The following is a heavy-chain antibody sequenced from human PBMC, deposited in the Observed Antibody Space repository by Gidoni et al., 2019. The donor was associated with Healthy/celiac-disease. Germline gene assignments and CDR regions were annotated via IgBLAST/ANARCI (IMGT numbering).Heavy chain of an antibody. CDR3: ASPGSGGDYYDSSGYYSFDY. D-gene: IGHD3-22*01. V-gene: IGHV4-39*01. CDR1: VGSISSSSYY. J-gene: IGHJ4*02. Sequence: QLQLQESVPGLVKPSETLSLTCTVSVGSISSSSYYWGWIRQPPGKGLEWIGSIYYSGSTYYNPSLKSRVTISVDTSKNQFSLKLSSVTAADTAVYYCASPGSGGDYYDSSGYYSFDYWGQGTWSPSPQ. CDR2: IYYSGST.